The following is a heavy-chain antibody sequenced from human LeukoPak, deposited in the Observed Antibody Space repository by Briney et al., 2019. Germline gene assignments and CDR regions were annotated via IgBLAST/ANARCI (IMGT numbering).Heavy chain of an antibody. CDR1: GFTFSSYA. Sequence: GGSLRLSCAASGFTFSSYAMSWVRQAPGKGLEWVSAISGSGGSTYYADSVKGRFTISRDNSKNTLYLQMNSLRAEDTAVYYCAKSGSSWPRYSYFDYWGQGTLVTVSS. CDR3: AKSGSSWPRYSYFDY. J-gene: IGHJ4*02. V-gene: IGHV3-23*01. D-gene: IGHD6-13*01. CDR2: ISGSGGST.